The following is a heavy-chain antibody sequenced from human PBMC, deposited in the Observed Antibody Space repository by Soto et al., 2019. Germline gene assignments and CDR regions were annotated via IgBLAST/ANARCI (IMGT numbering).Heavy chain of an antibody. CDR1: GYTFTSYG. V-gene: IGHV1-18*01. Sequence: QVQLVQSGAEVKKPGASVKGSCKASGYTFTSYGISWVRQTPGQGLEWMGWISAYNGNTKYAQKLQGRVTMTTDTSTRTAYLELRSLRSDDTAVYYCARDAAIGVYDFWCQGTRVTVSS. CDR2: ISAYNGNT. D-gene: IGHD2-8*01. J-gene: IGHJ4*02. CDR3: ARDAAIGVYDF.